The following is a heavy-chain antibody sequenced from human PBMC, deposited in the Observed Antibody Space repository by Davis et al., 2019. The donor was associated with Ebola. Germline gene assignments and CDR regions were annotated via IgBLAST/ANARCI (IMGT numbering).Heavy chain of an antibody. Sequence: GESLKISCAASGFTVSSNYMSWVRQAPGKGLEWVSVIYSGGSTYYADSVKGRFTISRHNSKNTLYLQMNSLRAEDTAVYYCARGPTIYGDFYFDYWGQGTLVTVSS. V-gene: IGHV3-53*04. CDR1: GFTVSSNY. CDR2: IYSGGST. CDR3: ARGPTIYGDFYFDY. J-gene: IGHJ4*02. D-gene: IGHD4-17*01.